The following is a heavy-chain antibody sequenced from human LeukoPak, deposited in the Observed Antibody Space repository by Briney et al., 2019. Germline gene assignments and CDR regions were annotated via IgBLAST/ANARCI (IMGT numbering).Heavy chain of an antibody. CDR2: VYDDGRT. V-gene: IGHV3-53*01. CDR1: GFTVSSSY. D-gene: IGHD6-19*01. Sequence: GGSLRLSCAASGFTVSSSYMNWVRQAPGRGLEWASLVYDDGRTFYADSVKGRFTISRDTSRNTLYLQVNSLKAEDTAVYYCARGNIAVPGTPYYFEYWGQGTLVTVSS. CDR3: ARGNIAVPGTPYYFEY. J-gene: IGHJ4*02.